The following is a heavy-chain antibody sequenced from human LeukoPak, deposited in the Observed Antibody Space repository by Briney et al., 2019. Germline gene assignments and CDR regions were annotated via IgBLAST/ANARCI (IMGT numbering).Heavy chain of an antibody. CDR2: ISPNSGGT. J-gene: IGHJ5*02. V-gene: IGHV1-2*02. CDR3: AREGLGSSSWFDP. D-gene: IGHD1-26*01. CDR1: GYTFTGYY. Sequence: ASVKVSCKASGYTFTGYYMHWVRQAPGQGLEWMGWISPNSGGTNYAQKFQGRVTMTRDTSISTAYMELSRLRSDDTAVYYCAREGLGSSSWFDPWGQGTLVTVSS.